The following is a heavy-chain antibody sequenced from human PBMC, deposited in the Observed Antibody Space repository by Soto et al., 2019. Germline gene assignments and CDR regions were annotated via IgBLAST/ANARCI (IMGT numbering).Heavy chain of an antibody. CDR1: GGTFSSYT. CDR3: SRVGNTRGN. D-gene: IGHD1-26*01. V-gene: IGHV1-69*02. CDR2: IIPILGIA. J-gene: IGHJ4*02. Sequence: QVQLVQSGAEVKKPGSSVKVSCKASGGTFSSYTISWVRQAPGQGLEWMGRIIPILGIANYAQKSQGRVTXPADKSTSTAYMELISLRSEDTAVYYCSRVGNTRGNWGQGTLVTVSS.